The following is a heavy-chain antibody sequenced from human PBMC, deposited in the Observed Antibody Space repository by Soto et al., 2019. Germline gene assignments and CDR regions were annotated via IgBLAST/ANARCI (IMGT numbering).Heavy chain of an antibody. V-gene: IGHV3-49*03. D-gene: IGHD6-19*01. Sequence: GGSLRLSCTASGFTFGDYAMSWFRQAPGKGLEWVGFIRSKAYGGTTEHAASVKGRFTISRDDSKSIAYLQMNSLKTEDTAVYYCARAYSSGWYGLADLWGRGTLVTVSS. J-gene: IGHJ2*01. CDR3: ARAYSSGWYGLADL. CDR2: IRSKAYGGTT. CDR1: GFTFGDYA.